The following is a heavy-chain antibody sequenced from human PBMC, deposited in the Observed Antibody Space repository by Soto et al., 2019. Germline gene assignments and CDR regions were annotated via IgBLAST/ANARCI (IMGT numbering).Heavy chain of an antibody. CDR3: ARDRFDAFDI. V-gene: IGHV4-59*01. J-gene: IGHJ3*02. CDR2: IYYSGST. CDR1: GGSISSYY. Sequence: ETLSRSGPVSGGSISSYYWSWIRQPPGEGLEWIGYIYYSGSTNYNPSLKSRVTISVDTSKKQFSLKLSSVTAADTAVYYCARDRFDAFDIWGQGTMVTV.